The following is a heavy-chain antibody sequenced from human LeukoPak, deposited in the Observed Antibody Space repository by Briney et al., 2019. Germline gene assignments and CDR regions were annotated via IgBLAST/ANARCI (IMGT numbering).Heavy chain of an antibody. D-gene: IGHD2-21*02. CDR1: GFTVSSNY. Sequence: QPGGSLRLSCAASGFTVSSNYMSWVRQAPGKGLEWVSAISGSGGSTYYADSVKGRFTISRDNSKNTLYLQMNSLRAEDTAVYYCAKEALPCGGDCYSRGDAFDIWGQGTMVTVSS. CDR3: AKEALPCGGDCYSRGDAFDI. J-gene: IGHJ3*02. V-gene: IGHV3-23*01. CDR2: ISGSGGST.